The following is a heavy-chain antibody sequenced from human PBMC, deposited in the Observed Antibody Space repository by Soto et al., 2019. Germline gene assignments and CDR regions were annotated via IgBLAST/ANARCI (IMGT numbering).Heavy chain of an antibody. J-gene: IGHJ4*02. CDR2: ISWDGGST. CDR1: GFTFDDYT. CDR3: AKDIFEHGQWLVLGY. V-gene: IGHV3-43*01. Sequence: GGSLRLSCAASGFTFDDYTMHWVRQAPGKGLEWVSLISWDGGSTYYADSVKGRFTISRDNSKNSLYLQMNSLRTEDTALYYCAKDIFEHGQWLVLGYWGQGTLVTVSS. D-gene: IGHD6-19*01.